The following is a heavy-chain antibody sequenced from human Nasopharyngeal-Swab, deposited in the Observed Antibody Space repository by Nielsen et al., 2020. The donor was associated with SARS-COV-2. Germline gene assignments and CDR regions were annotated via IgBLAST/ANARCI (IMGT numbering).Heavy chain of an antibody. V-gene: IGHV4-34*01. D-gene: IGHD3-16*01. CDR2: INHSGGT. J-gene: IGHJ6*02. Sequence: WIRQPPGKGLEWMGEINHSGGTNYNPSLKSRVTISVDTSKNQFSLKLSSVTAADTAVYYCARVTGDRDVWGQGTTVTVSS. CDR3: ARVTGDRDV.